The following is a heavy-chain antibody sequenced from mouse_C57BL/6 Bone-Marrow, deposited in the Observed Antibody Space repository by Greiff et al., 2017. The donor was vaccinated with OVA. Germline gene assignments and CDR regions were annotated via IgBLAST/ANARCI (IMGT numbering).Heavy chain of an antibody. CDR1: GFTFSSYA. J-gene: IGHJ2*01. D-gene: IGHD2-4*01. CDR2: ISDGGSYT. CDR3: ARDWDYDGGHDY. V-gene: IGHV5-4*01. Sequence: EVQGVESGGGLVKPGGSLKLSCAASGFTFSSYAMSWVRQTPEKRLEWVATISDGGSYTYYPDNVKGRFTISRDNAKNNLYLQMSHLKSEDTAMYYCARDWDYDGGHDYWGQGTTLTVSS.